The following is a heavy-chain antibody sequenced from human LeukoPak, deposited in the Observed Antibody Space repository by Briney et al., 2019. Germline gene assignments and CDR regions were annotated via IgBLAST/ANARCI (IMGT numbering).Heavy chain of an antibody. CDR2: ISWDGSTT. D-gene: IGHD4-17*01. CDR1: GFTFDDYA. J-gene: IGHJ4*02. CDR3: ARSGAVKGDY. Sequence: GGSLRLSCAASGFTFDDYAMHWVRQAPGKGLEWVSLISWDGSTTYYADSVKGRFTISRDNSKNSLYLQMNSLRAEDTAVYYCARSGAVKGDYWGQGTLVTVSS. V-gene: IGHV3-43D*03.